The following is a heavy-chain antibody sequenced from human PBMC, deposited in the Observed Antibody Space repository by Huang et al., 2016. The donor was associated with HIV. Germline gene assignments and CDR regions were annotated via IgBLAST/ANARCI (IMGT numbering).Heavy chain of an antibody. D-gene: IGHD6-19*01. Sequence: QVQLQESGPGLVKPSETLSLTCTVSGGSINNGFGTWIRQPPGKGLEWIVYVHDSGSTTDNPSLKSRVTISVDTSKNQFSLKLTSVTAADTAIYFWARVTGSGPLFYYYAMDVWGQGTTVTVSS. CDR1: GGSINNGF. V-gene: IGHV4-59*01. J-gene: IGHJ6*02. CDR3: ARVTGSGPLFYYYAMDV. CDR2: VHDSGST.